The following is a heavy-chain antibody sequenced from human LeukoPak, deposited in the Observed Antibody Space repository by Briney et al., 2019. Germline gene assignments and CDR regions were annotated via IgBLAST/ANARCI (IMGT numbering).Heavy chain of an antibody. V-gene: IGHV3-53*01. Sequence: PGGSLRLSCAASGFTVSGTYMDWVRQAPGKGLEWVSVIYGGGGTVYADSVKGRFTISRDNSKNTLYLQMNSLRAEDTAVYYCAKLAVAGIVKKPFFDYWGQGTLVTVSS. J-gene: IGHJ4*02. D-gene: IGHD6-19*01. CDR3: AKLAVAGIVKKPFFDY. CDR2: IYGGGGT. CDR1: GFTVSGTY.